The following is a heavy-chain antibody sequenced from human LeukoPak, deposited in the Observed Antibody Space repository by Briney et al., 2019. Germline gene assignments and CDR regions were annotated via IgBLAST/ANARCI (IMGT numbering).Heavy chain of an antibody. J-gene: IGHJ6*03. D-gene: IGHD2-2*01. V-gene: IGHV3-7*01. Sequence: GGSLRLSCAASGFTFSSYDMSWVRQAPGKGLEWVANIKQDGSEKYYVASVRGRFTISKANAKNSLYLQMNSLRAEDTAVYYCARDRNQLPYYYYYVDVWGKGTTVTVS. CDR3: ARDRNQLPYYYYYVDV. CDR1: GFTFSSYD. CDR2: IKQDGSEK.